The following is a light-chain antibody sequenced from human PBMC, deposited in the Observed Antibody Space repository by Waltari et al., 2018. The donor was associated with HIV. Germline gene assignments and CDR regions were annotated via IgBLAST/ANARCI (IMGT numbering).Light chain of an antibody. J-gene: IGLJ2*01. CDR3: ATWDDSRSAVV. V-gene: IGLV1-47*01. Sequence: QSVLTQPPSASGTPGQKVTISCFGRSSNTGSHDVFWYQQLPGAAPKLLIHTNYQRPSGVPDRFSGSRSGTSASLAISGLRSEDEADYTCATWDDSRSAVVFGGGTKVNVL. CDR1: SSNTGSHD. CDR2: TNY.